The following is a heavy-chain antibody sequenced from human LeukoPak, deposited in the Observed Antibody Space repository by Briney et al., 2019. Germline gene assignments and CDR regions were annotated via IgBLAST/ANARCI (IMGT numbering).Heavy chain of an antibody. J-gene: IGHJ3*02. D-gene: IGHD4-23*01. CDR3: ATLTGGDDAFDI. Sequence: SSETLSLTCTVSGGSISSYYWSWIRQPPGKGLEWIGYICYTGSTNYNPSLKSRVTISVLTSKNRFSLKLSSVTAADTAVYYCATLTGGDDAFDIWGQGTMVTVSS. CDR2: ICYTGST. CDR1: GGSISSYY. V-gene: IGHV4-59*01.